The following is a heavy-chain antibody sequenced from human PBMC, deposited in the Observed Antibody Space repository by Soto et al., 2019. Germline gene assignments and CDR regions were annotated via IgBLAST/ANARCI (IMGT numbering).Heavy chain of an antibody. J-gene: IGHJ5*02. CDR3: ARDRYYDSSGYYQPNNWFDP. D-gene: IGHD3-22*01. Sequence: PGGSLRLSCAASGFTFSSYWMSWVRQAPEKGLEWVANIKQDGSEKYYVDSVKGRFTISRDNAKNSLYLQMNRLRAEDTAVYYCARDRYYDSSGYYQPNNWFDPWGQGTLVTVSS. V-gene: IGHV3-7*05. CDR1: GFTFSSYW. CDR2: IKQDGSEK.